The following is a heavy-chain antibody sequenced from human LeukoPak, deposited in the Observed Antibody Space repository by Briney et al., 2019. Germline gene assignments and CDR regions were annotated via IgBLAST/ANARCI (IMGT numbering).Heavy chain of an antibody. J-gene: IGHJ4*02. D-gene: IGHD6-19*01. V-gene: IGHV4-39*01. Sequence: SETLSLTCTVSGGSISSSSYYWGWIRQPPGKGLEWIGSIYYSGSTYYNPSLKSRITISVDTSKNQSSLKLNSVTAADTAVYYCARRGIAVAGIDYWGQGTLVTVSS. CDR3: ARRGIAVAGIDY. CDR2: IYYSGST. CDR1: GGSISSSSYY.